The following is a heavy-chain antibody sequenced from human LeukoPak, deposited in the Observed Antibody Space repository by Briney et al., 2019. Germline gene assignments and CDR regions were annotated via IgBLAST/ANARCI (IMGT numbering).Heavy chain of an antibody. J-gene: IGHJ4*02. CDR1: GYTFTGYY. Sequence: ASVKVSCKASGYTFTGYYMHWVRQAPGQGLEWMGRINPNSGGTNYAQKFQGRVTMTRDPSISTAYKELSRLRSDDTAVYYCARGSSLSSAMVRGVIDYWGQGTLVTVSS. V-gene: IGHV1-2*06. D-gene: IGHD3-10*01. CDR2: INPNSGGT. CDR3: ARGSSLSSAMVRGVIDY.